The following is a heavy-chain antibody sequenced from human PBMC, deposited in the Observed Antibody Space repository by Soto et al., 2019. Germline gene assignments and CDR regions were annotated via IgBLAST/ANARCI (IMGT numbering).Heavy chain of an antibody. D-gene: IGHD1-7*01. V-gene: IGHV3-23*01. J-gene: IGHJ3*02. CDR2: ISGSGGST. CDR1: GFTFSSYA. CDR3: AKDRGLYNWNYDAFDI. Sequence: HPGGSLRLSCAASGFTFSSYAMSWVRQAPGKGLEWVSAISGSGGSTYYADSVKGRFTISRDNSKNTLYLQMNSLRAEDTAVYYCAKDRGLYNWNYDAFDIWGQGTMVTVSS.